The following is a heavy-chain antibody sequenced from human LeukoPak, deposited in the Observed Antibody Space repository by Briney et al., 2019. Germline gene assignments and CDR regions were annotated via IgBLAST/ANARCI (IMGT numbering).Heavy chain of an antibody. CDR2: IYYSGST. Sequence: PSETLSLTCTVSGGSISSYYWSWIRQPPGKGLEWIGYIYYSGSTNYNPSLKSRVTISVDTSKNQFSLKLSSVTAADTAVYYSTRGNIPRYCTNGVCYPPFGMDVWGQGTTVTVSS. D-gene: IGHD2-8*01. J-gene: IGHJ6*02. CDR3: TRGNIPRYCTNGVCYPPFGMDV. CDR1: GGSISSYY. V-gene: IGHV4-59*01.